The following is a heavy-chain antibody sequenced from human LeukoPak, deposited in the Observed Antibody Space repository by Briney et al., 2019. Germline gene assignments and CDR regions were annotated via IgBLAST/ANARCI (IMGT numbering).Heavy chain of an antibody. J-gene: IGHJ5*02. CDR3: ARDLYCIGGICYSGRFDP. D-gene: IGHD2-15*01. CDR1: GGSINDYY. V-gene: IGHV4-59*01. CDR2: MYYSGST. Sequence: SETLSLTCTVSGGSINDYYWSWIRQPPGKGLEWIWDMYYSGSTNYNPSPKSRVSISIDSSKNQFSLKLSSVTAADTAVYYRARDLYCIGGICYSGRFDPWGRGTLVTVSS.